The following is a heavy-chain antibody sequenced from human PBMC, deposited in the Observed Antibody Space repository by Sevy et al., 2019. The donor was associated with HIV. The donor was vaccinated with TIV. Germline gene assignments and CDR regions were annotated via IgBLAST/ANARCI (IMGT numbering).Heavy chain of an antibody. CDR1: GGSISSSSYY. D-gene: IGHD6-19*01. J-gene: IGHJ4*02. CDR3: ARGQWLVHDY. V-gene: IGHV4-39*01. CDR2: IYYSGST. Sequence: SETLSLTCTVSGGSISSSSYYWGWISQPPGKGLEWIGSIYYSGSTYYNPSLKSRVTISVDTSKNQFSLKLSSVTAADTAVYYCARGQWLVHDYWGQGTLVTVSS.